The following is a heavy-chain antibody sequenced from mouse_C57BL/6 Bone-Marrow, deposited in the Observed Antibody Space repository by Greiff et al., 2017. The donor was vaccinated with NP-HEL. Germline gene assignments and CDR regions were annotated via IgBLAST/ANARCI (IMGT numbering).Heavy chain of an antibody. V-gene: IGHV1-81*01. CDR3: ARRDYGSPYFDY. Sequence: VELQESGAELARPGASVKLSCKASGYTFTSYGISWVKQRTGQGLEWIGEIYPRSGNTYYNEKFKGKATLTADKSSSTAYMELRSLTSEDSAVYFCARRDYGSPYFDYWGQGTTLTVSS. J-gene: IGHJ2*01. CDR1: GYTFTSYG. CDR2: IYPRSGNT. D-gene: IGHD1-1*01.